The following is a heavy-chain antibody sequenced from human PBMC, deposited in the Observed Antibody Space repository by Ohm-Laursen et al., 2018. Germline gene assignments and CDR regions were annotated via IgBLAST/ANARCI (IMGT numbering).Heavy chain of an antibody. J-gene: IGHJ5*02. D-gene: IGHD3-22*01. CDR2: MTPNSGNP. Sequence: SSVNVSCNASGYTFTSYAINWVRQATGQGLEWMGWMTPNSGNPGYAQKFQGRVTMTRNTSISTAYMELSSLRSEDTAVYYCARGPQWLGLYNWFDPWGQGTLVTVSS. V-gene: IGHV1-8*01. CDR3: ARGPQWLGLYNWFDP. CDR1: GYTFTSYA.